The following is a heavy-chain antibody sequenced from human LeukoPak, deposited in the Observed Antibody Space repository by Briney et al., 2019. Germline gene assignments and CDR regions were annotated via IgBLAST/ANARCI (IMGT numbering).Heavy chain of an antibody. J-gene: IGHJ4*02. CDR1: GFTFSDYS. D-gene: IGHD6-25*01. Sequence: GGSLRLSCAASGFTFSDYSMNWVRQAPGKGLEWISYISRSSAIYYADSVKGRFAISRDNAKNSLYLQMSSPRAEDTAVYYCVRDVSSGSSPYWGQGALVTVSS. CDR3: VRDVSSGSSPY. V-gene: IGHV3-48*01. CDR2: ISRSSAI.